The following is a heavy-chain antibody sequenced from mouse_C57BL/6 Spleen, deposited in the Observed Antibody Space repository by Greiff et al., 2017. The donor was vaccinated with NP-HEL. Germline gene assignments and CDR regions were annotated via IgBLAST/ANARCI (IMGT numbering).Heavy chain of an antibody. CDR2: ISDGGSYT. Sequence: EVKLVESGGGLVKPGGSLKLSCAASGFTFSSYAMSWVRQTPEKRLEWVATISDGGSYTYYPDNVKGRFTISRDNAKNNLYLQMSHLKSEDTAMYYCARDGYDYDLSWFAYWGQGTLVTVSA. V-gene: IGHV5-4*01. CDR1: GFTFSSYA. D-gene: IGHD2-4*01. CDR3: ARDGYDYDLSWFAY. J-gene: IGHJ3*01.